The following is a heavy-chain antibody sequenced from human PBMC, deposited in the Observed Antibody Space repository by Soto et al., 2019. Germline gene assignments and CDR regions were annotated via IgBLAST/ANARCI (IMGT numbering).Heavy chain of an antibody. Sequence: GGSLRLSCAASGFTFSSYSMNWVRQAPGKGLEWVSSISSSSSYIYYADSVKGRFTISRDNAKNSLYLQMNSLRAEDTAVYYCAGDPYHYYAFDIWGQGTMVTVSS. CDR3: AGDPYHYYAFDI. CDR1: GFTFSSYS. CDR2: ISSSSSYI. D-gene: IGHD5-12*01. V-gene: IGHV3-21*01. J-gene: IGHJ3*02.